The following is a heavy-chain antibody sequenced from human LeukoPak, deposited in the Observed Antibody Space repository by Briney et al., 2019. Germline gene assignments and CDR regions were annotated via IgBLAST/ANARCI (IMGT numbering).Heavy chain of an antibody. J-gene: IGHJ3*02. D-gene: IGHD3-16*02. CDR3: ARGVHDYVWGSYRWVAFDI. V-gene: IGHV3-7*01. CDR1: GFTFSSYW. CDR2: IKQDGSEK. Sequence: PGGSLRLSCAASGFTFSSYWMSWVRQAPGKGLEWVANIKQDGSEKYYVDSVKGRFIISRDSAKNSLDLQMNSLRAEDTAVYYCARGVHDYVWGSYRWVAFDIWGQGTMVTVSS.